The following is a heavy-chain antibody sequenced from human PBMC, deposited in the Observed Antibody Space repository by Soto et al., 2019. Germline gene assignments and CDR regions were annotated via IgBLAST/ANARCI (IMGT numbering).Heavy chain of an antibody. D-gene: IGHD2-2*02. Sequence: QVPLVESGGGVVQPGRSLRLSCAASGFTFSTFAMHWVRQAPGKGLEWVAIISYDGSNKYYADSVKGRYTISRDNSKNTLSLQMNSLRAEDTAVYYCVRDPIGYCSSTSCYNNWFDPWGQGTLVTVSS. CDR1: GFTFSTFA. J-gene: IGHJ5*02. CDR3: VRDPIGYCSSTSCYNNWFDP. CDR2: ISYDGSNK. V-gene: IGHV3-30-3*01.